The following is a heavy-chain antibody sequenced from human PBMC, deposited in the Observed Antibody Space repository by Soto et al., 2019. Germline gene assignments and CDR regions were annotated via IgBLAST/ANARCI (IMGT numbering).Heavy chain of an antibody. Sequence: GDAMQSSCKGSGYSFAGYWIGWVRQMPGKGLDWMGVIYPGDSDTRYSPSFHGQVTISADKSISTAYLQWSSLKASDTAMYFCARLPGFRGVFDGFTFCGQGTMVTVSS. CDR3: ARLPGFRGVFDGFTF. J-gene: IGHJ3*01. CDR1: GYSFAGYW. D-gene: IGHD3-10*01. CDR2: IYPGDSDT. V-gene: IGHV5-51*01.